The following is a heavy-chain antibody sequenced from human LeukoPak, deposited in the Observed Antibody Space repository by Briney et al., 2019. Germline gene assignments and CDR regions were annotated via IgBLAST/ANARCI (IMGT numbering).Heavy chain of an antibody. CDR1: GYTFTGYY. J-gene: IGHJ4*02. CDR3: ARVCCSGGSCSCFDY. D-gene: IGHD2-15*01. V-gene: IGHV1-2*02. CDR2: INPNSGGT. Sequence: ASVKVSCKASGYTFTGYYMHWVRQAPGQGLEWMGWINPNSGGTNYAQKFQGRVTMTRDTSISTAYMELSRLRSDDTAVYYCARVCCSGGSCSCFDYWGQGTLVTVSS.